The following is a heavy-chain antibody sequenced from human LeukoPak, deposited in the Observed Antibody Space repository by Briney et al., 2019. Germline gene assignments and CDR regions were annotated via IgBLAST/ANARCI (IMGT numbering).Heavy chain of an antibody. CDR3: AREVTIFGGGPEYFQH. D-gene: IGHD3-3*01. Sequence: SETLSLTCTVSGGSINNYYWSWIRQPPGKGLEWIGYIYYSGSTAYNPSLRSRVTISVDASKGQFSLKLTAVTAADTAVYYCAREVTIFGGGPEYFQHWGQGTLVTVSS. V-gene: IGHV4-59*01. J-gene: IGHJ1*01. CDR1: GGSINNYY. CDR2: IYYSGST.